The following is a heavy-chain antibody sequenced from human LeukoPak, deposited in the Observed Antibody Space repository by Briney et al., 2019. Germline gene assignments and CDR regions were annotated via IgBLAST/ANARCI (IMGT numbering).Heavy chain of an antibody. J-gene: IGHJ3*02. CDR2: MSGSGDIT. CDR3: SKGPWDLPHAFDI. D-gene: IGHD1-26*01. CDR1: GFTFSIYA. V-gene: IGHV3-23*01. Sequence: PGGSLRLSCAASGFTFSIYAMSWVRQAPGRGLVCVSTMSGSGDITRYADSVKGRFVVSRDNSKNTLYLQMNSLRAEDTAIYYCSKGPWDLPHAFDIWGLGTMVTVSS.